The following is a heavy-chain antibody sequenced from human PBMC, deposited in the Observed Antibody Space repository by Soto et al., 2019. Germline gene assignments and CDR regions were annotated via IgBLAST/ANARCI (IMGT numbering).Heavy chain of an antibody. Sequence: GGSLRLSCAASGFTFSSYAMTWVRQAPGKGLEWVSGVSGGGGSTYYADSVKGRFTISRDNSEHTLYLHMNSLRAEDTAVYYCAMAHVDTAMDYYYYYGLDVWGQGTTVTVSS. D-gene: IGHD5-18*01. V-gene: IGHV3-23*01. J-gene: IGHJ6*02. CDR3: AMAHVDTAMDYYYYYGLDV. CDR1: GFTFSSYA. CDR2: VSGGGGST.